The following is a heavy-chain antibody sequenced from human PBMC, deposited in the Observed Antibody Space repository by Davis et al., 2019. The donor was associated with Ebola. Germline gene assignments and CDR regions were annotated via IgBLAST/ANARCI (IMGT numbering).Heavy chain of an antibody. J-gene: IGHJ6*03. Sequence: PGGSLRLSCAASGFTFSSYAMSWVRQAPGKGLEWVSAISGSGGSTNYADSVKGRFTISRDNGKNSLYLQMNSLRAEDSAVYYCARDVHCSSTNCYEYLRRGILMDVWGKGTTVTVSS. CDR2: ISGSGGST. CDR1: GFTFSSYA. V-gene: IGHV3-23*01. CDR3: ARDVHCSSTNCYEYLRRGILMDV. D-gene: IGHD2-2*01.